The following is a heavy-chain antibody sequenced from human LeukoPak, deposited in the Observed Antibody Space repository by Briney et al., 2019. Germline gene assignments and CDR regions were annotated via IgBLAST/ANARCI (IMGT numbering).Heavy chain of an antibody. CDR1: GYSFTSYW. J-gene: IGHJ4*02. V-gene: IGHV5-51*01. CDR2: IYPGDSDT. D-gene: IGHD3-22*01. Sequence: GESLQISCHTFGYSFTSYWIGWVRPMSGKGLEWMGIIYPGDSDTRYSPSFQGQVTISADKSISTAYLPWSSLKASDTAMYYCAKSTDSSGYYDYFDDWGQGTLVTVSS. CDR3: AKSTDSSGYYDYFDD.